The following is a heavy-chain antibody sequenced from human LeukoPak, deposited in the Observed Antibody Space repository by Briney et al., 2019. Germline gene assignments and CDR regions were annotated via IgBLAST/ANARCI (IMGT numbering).Heavy chain of an antibody. D-gene: IGHD3-10*01. J-gene: IGHJ6*02. Sequence: GGSLRLSCAASGFTFSSYGMHWVRQAPGKGLEWVAVIWYDGSNKYYADSVKGRFTISRDNSKNTLYLQMNSLRAEDTAVYYCARGSSGWFGVCGMDVWGQGTTVTVSS. CDR1: GFTFSSYG. V-gene: IGHV3-33*01. CDR3: ARGSSGWFGVCGMDV. CDR2: IWYDGSNK.